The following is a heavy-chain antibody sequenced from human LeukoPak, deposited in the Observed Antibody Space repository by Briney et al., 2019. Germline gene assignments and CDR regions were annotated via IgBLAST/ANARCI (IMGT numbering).Heavy chain of an antibody. V-gene: IGHV1-69*13. J-gene: IGHJ4*02. D-gene: IGHD1-14*01. Sequence: ASVKVSCKASGGTFSSYAISWVRQAPGQGLEWMGGIIPIFGTANYAQKFQGRVTITADESTSTAYMGLSSLRSEDTAVYYCARDSEIDSYFDYWGQGTLVTVSS. CDR1: GGTFSSYA. CDR2: IIPIFGTA. CDR3: ARDSEIDSYFDY.